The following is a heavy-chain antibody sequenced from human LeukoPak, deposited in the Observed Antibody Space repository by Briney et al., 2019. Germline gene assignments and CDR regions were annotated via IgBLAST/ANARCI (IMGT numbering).Heavy chain of an antibody. CDR3: AREDDYDSSGPFY. D-gene: IGHD3-22*01. Sequence: PGGCLRLSWAASGFTFISYWVSWVRQDRGKGLEWGAKIKQDGSEKYCVDSVKCRFKMSSDKTKNSLYLQMSRLRAEDTAVYYCAREDDYDSSGPFYWGQGTLVTVSS. V-gene: IGHV3-7*01. CDR1: GFTFISYW. CDR2: IKQDGSEK. J-gene: IGHJ4*02.